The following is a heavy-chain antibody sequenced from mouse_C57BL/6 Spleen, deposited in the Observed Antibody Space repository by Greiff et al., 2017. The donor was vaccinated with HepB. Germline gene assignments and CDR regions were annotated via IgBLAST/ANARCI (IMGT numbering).Heavy chain of an antibody. CDR3: ARGGPTTVVAPFAY. D-gene: IGHD1-1*01. J-gene: IGHJ3*01. Sequence: QVQLQQPGAELVKPGASVKLSCKASGYTFTSYWMHWVKQRPGQGLEWIGMIHPNSGSTNYNEKFKSKATLTVDKSSSTAYMQLSSLTSEDSAVYYCARGGPTTVVAPFAYWGQGTLVTVSA. V-gene: IGHV1-64*01. CDR2: IHPNSGST. CDR1: GYTFTSYW.